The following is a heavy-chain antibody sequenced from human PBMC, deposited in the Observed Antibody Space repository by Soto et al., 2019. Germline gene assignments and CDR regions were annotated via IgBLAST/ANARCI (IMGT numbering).Heavy chain of an antibody. CDR2: IIPIFGTA. Sequence: SVKVSCKASGGTFSSYAISWVRQAPGQGLEWMGGIIPIFGTANYAQKFQGRVTITADESTSTAYMELSSLRSEDTAVYYCASYESGYYYDSSGYYYFDYWGPGTLATVSS. D-gene: IGHD3-22*01. CDR1: GGTFSSYA. J-gene: IGHJ4*02. V-gene: IGHV1-69*13. CDR3: ASYESGYYYDSSGYYYFDY.